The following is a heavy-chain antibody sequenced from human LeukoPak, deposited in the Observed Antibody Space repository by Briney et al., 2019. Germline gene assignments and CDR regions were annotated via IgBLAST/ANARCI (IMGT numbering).Heavy chain of an antibody. CDR3: AKIGRYYYDSSGYRAEYFQH. Sequence: QPGGSLLLSCAASGFTFSSYAMSWVRQAPGKGLEWVSAISGSGGSTYYADSVKGRFTISRDNSKNTLYLQMNSLRAEDTAVYYCAKIGRYYYDSSGYRAEYFQHWGQGTLVTVPS. J-gene: IGHJ1*01. CDR2: ISGSGGST. V-gene: IGHV3-23*01. D-gene: IGHD3-22*01. CDR1: GFTFSSYA.